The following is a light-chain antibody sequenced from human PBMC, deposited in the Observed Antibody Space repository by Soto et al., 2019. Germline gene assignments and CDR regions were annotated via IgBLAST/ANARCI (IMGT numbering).Light chain of an antibody. Sequence: EIVMTQSPATLSVSPGERATLSCRASQGLTSNVAWYQHKPGQAPRLLIYGASTRATGIPARFSGSGSGTEFTLTLSSLQSDDFAVYHCQQYDKWPRTFGQGTKVEIK. CDR1: QGLTSN. CDR2: GAS. CDR3: QQYDKWPRT. J-gene: IGKJ1*01. V-gene: IGKV3-15*01.